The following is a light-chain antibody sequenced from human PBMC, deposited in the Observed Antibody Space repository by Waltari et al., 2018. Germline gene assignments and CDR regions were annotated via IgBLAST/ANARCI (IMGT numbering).Light chain of an antibody. CDR2: DVS. Sequence: QSALTQPRSVSGSPGQSVTISCTGSSSDVGGYNAVSWYQQFPGKGPKVLIYDVSKRLSGVPDRCSGSKSGNTASRTISGRQAEDEAAYYCCSYAGTYTFFVFGSGTEVTVL. J-gene: IGLJ1*01. CDR1: SSDVGGYNA. CDR3: CSYAGTYTFFV. V-gene: IGLV2-11*01.